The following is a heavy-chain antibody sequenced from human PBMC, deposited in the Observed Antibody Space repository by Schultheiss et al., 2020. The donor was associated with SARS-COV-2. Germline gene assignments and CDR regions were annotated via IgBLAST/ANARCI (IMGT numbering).Heavy chain of an antibody. D-gene: IGHD3-16*01. Sequence: SETLSLTCAVYGGSFSSYYWGWIRQPPGKGLEWIGSFYHSGSTYYNPSLKRRVTISVDTSKNQFSLKLTSVTAADTAVYYCARAFMITFGGWFDPWGQGTQVTVSS. V-gene: IGHV4-38-2*01. J-gene: IGHJ5*02. CDR1: GGSFSSYY. CDR3: ARAFMITFGGWFDP. CDR2: FYHSGST.